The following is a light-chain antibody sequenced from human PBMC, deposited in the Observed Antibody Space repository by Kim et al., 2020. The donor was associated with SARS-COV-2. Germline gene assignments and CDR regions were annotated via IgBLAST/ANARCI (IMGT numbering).Light chain of an antibody. CDR3: QQYNSYSYT. Sequence: DIQMTQSPSTLSASVGDRVTITCRASQSISSWLAWYQQKPGKAPKLLIYKASSLESGVPSRFSGSGSGTEFTLNISSLQPDDFATYYCQQYNSYSYTFGQGTKLEI. J-gene: IGKJ2*01. V-gene: IGKV1-5*03. CDR2: KAS. CDR1: QSISSW.